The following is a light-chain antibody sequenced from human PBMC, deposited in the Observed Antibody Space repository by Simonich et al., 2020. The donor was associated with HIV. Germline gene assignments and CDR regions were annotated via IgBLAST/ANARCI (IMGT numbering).Light chain of an antibody. CDR3: AQSVQLPLT. J-gene: IGKJ4*01. CDR2: SGS. CDR1: QRLLHSNGYNY. V-gene: IGKV2-28*01. Sequence: DIVMTQSPLSPPVTPGEPDSISCRSSQRLLHSNGYNYLEWYLQKPGQSPQLLFYSGSNLASGVPDRFSGSGSGTDFTLKISRVEAEDVGIYYCAQSVQLPLTFGGGTKVEIK.